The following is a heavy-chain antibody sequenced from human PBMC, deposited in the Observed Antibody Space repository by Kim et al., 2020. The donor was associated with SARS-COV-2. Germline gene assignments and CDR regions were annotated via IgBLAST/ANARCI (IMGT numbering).Heavy chain of an antibody. Sequence: GGSLRLSCAASGFTFSSYGMHWVRQAPGKGLEWVAVISYDGSNKYYADSVKGRFTISRDNSKNTLYLQMNSLRAEDTAVYYCAKDMGYCSSTSCYPYYWGQGTLVTVSS. V-gene: IGHV3-30*18. D-gene: IGHD2-2*01. CDR1: GFTFSSYG. CDR2: ISYDGSNK. J-gene: IGHJ4*02. CDR3: AKDMGYCSSTSCYPYY.